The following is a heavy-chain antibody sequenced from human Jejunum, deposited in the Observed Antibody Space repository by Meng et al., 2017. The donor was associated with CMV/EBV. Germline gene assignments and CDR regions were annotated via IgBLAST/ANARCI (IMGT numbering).Heavy chain of an antibody. CDR3: ARDRGQDTVVVVADRGFDP. CDR1: GYTFNNYG. V-gene: IGHV1-18*01. D-gene: IGHD2-15*01. Sequence: QVQLGQLVAEGKKPGASVKVYCRASGYTFNNYGLNWVRQAPGQGLEWTGWISPYIGNTNYAQRFQGRLTLTTDTSTDTAYMELRSLSPDDTAIYYCARDRGQDTVVVVADRGFDPWGQGTLVTVSS. CDR2: ISPYIGNT. J-gene: IGHJ5*02.